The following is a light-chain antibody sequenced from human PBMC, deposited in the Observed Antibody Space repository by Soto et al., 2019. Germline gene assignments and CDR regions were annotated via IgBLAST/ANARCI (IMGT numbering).Light chain of an antibody. Sequence: QSVLTQPPSVSGSPGQSVAISCTGNSSDIGAYNCVSWYQHHPGTAPKLIIYDVSNRPSGVSNPFSGSKSGNTASLTISGLQPEDEADYYCSSYTTSNTRQIVFGTGTKVTVL. CDR1: SSDIGAYNC. J-gene: IGLJ1*01. CDR2: DVS. V-gene: IGLV2-14*03. CDR3: SSYTTSNTRQIV.